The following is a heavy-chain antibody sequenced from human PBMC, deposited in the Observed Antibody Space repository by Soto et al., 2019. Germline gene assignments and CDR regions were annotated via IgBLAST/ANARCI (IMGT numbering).Heavy chain of an antibody. CDR2: IYYSGST. Sequence: SETLSLTCTVSGGSISSYYWSWIRQPPGKGQEWIGYIYYSGSTDYNPSLKSRVTISVDTSKNQFSLKLSSVTAADTAVYYCARQPYSSSWYGYWGQGTLVTVSS. J-gene: IGHJ4*02. CDR1: GGSISSYY. V-gene: IGHV4-59*08. CDR3: ARQPYSSSWYGY. D-gene: IGHD6-13*01.